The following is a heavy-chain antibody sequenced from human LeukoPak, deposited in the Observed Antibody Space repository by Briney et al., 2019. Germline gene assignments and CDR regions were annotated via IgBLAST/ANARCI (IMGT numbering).Heavy chain of an antibody. Sequence: SGGSLRLSCAASGFTFSSCGFNWVRQAPGKGLEWVSSIGPTGTDRYYADSVRGRFTISRDNAKNSMYLQMDSLRDEDTAVYYCATETIGRHYDYWGPGTLLTVSS. J-gene: IGHJ4*02. V-gene: IGHV3-21*01. CDR2: IGPTGTDR. CDR3: ATETIGRHYDY. D-gene: IGHD1-14*01. CDR1: GFTFSSCG.